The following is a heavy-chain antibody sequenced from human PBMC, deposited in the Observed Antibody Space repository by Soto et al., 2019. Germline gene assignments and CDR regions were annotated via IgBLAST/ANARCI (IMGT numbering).Heavy chain of an antibody. Sequence: PSETLSLTCTVSGGSISSSSYYWGWIRQPPGKGLEWIGSIYYSGSTYYNPSLKSRVTISVDTSKNQFSLKLSSVTAADTAVYYCARHPGDSHLRMDYYYGMDVWGQGTTVTVSS. CDR1: GGSISSSSYY. D-gene: IGHD3-16*01. CDR3: ARHPGDSHLRMDYYYGMDV. J-gene: IGHJ6*02. V-gene: IGHV4-39*01. CDR2: IYYSGST.